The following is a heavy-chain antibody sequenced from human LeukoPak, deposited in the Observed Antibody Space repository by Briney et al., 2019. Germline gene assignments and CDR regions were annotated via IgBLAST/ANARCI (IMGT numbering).Heavy chain of an antibody. Sequence: SETLSLTCTVSGGSISSYYWSWIRQPAGKGLEWIGRIYTSGSTNYNPSLKSRVTMSVDTSKNQFSLKLSSVIAADTAVYYCARDTVSEYCSSTSCPPKLSYYYYYMDVWGKGTTVTVSS. D-gene: IGHD2-2*01. CDR1: GGSISSYY. J-gene: IGHJ6*03. V-gene: IGHV4-4*07. CDR2: IYTSGST. CDR3: ARDTVSEYCSSTSCPPKLSYYYYYMDV.